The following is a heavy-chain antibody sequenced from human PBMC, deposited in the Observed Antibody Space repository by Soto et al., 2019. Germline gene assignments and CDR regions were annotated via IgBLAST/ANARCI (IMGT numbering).Heavy chain of an antibody. V-gene: IGHV1-46*03. CDR3: ATLHQGIAVAGTSMSGFDP. D-gene: IGHD6-19*01. CDR2: INPSGGST. J-gene: IGHJ5*02. CDR1: GYTFTSYY. Sequence: GASVKVSCKASGYTFTSYYMHWVRQAPGQGLEWMGIINPSGGSTSYAQKFQGRVTMTRDTSTSTVYMELSSLRSEDTAVYYCATLHQGIAVAGTSMSGFDPWGQGTLVTVSS.